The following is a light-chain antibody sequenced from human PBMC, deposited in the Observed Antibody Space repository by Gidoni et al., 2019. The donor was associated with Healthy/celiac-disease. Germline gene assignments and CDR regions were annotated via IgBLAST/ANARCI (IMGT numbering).Light chain of an antibody. CDR3: QQYNNWPPLT. CDR2: GAS. J-gene: IGKJ4*01. CDR1: QSVSSN. Sequence: EIVMTQSPATLSVSPGERATLSCRASQSVSSNLAWYQQKPGQAPRLLSYGASTRATGIPARFSGSGSVTVFTLTISSLQSEDFAVYYCQQYNNWPPLTFGGGTKVEIK. V-gene: IGKV3-15*01.